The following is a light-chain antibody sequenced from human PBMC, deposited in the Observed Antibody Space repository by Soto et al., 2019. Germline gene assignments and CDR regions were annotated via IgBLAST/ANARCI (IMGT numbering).Light chain of an antibody. CDR2: LEGSGSF. V-gene: IGLV4-60*02. Sequence: QSVLTQSSSASASLGSSVKLNCTLSSGHSSYIIAWHQQQPGKAPRYLMNLEGSGSFNKRSGVPDRFSGSSSGADRYLTISNLQFEDEADYYCETWDINTHVVFGGGTKVTVL. CDR3: ETWDINTHVV. J-gene: IGLJ2*01. CDR1: SGHSSYI.